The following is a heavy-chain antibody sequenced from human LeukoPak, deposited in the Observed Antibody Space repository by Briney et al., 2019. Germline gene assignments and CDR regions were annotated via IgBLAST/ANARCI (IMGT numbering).Heavy chain of an antibody. CDR1: GFTFSNHG. CDR2: IWYDGSQR. J-gene: IGHJ1*01. Sequence: PGRSLRLSCAASGFTFSNHGFHWVRQAPGKGLEWVAVIWYDGSQRYYAGSVKGRFTISRDNSKKTVYLQMNSLRAEDTAVYYCASDAVRYPLDWGQGTLVTVSS. D-gene: IGHD3-9*01. CDR3: ASDAVRYPLD. V-gene: IGHV3-33*01.